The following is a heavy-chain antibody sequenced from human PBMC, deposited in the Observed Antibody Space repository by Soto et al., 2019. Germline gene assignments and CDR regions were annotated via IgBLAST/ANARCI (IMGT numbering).Heavy chain of an antibody. D-gene: IGHD3-22*01. Sequence: PGGSLRLSCAASGFTFSSYWMHWVRQAPGKGLVWVARIHDDGSITNYADSVKGRFTISRDNAKNTLYLQMNSPRAEDTAVYYCAKDHPVIEVVKVFEYWGRGALVTVSS. V-gene: IGHV3-74*01. CDR2: IHDDGSIT. J-gene: IGHJ4*02. CDR1: GFTFSSYW. CDR3: AKDHPVIEVVKVFEY.